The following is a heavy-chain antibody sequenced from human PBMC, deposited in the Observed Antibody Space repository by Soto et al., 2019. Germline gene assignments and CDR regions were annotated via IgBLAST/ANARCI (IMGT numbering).Heavy chain of an antibody. CDR3: ARVSTTDRVYYFDY. J-gene: IGHJ4*02. CDR2: IYYSGST. V-gene: IGHV4-30-4*01. CDR1: GGSISSGDYY. Sequence: SETLSLTCTVSGGSISSGDYYWSWIRQPPGKGLEWIGYIYYSGSTYYNPSLKSRVTISVDTSKNQFSLKLSSVTAADTAVYYCARVSTTDRVYYFDYWGQGTLVTVSS. D-gene: IGHD4-17*01.